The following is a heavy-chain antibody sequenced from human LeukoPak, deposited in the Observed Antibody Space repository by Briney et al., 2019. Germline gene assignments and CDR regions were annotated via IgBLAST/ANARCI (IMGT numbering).Heavy chain of an antibody. D-gene: IGHD3-10*01. V-gene: IGHV4-34*01. CDR3: ARPMVRGSRYYFDY. CDR2: INHSGST. CDR1: GGSFSGYY. J-gene: IGHJ4*02. Sequence: SETLSLTCAVYGGSFSGYYWSWIRQPPGKGLEWIGEINHSGSTNYNPSLKSRVTISVDTSKNQFSLKLSSVTAADTAVYYCARPMVRGSRYYFDYWGQGTLVTVSS.